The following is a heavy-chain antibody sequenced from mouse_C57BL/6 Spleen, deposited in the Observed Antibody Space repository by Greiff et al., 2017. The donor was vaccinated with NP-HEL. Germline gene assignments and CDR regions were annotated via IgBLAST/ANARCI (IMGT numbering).Heavy chain of an antibody. V-gene: IGHV1-52*01. Sequence: QVHVQQPGAELVRPGSSVKLSCKASGYTFTSYWMHWVKQRPIQGLEWIGNIDPSDSETHYNQKFKDKATLTVDKSSSTAYMQLSSLTSEDSAVYYCASSGDYGAAMDYWGQGTSVTVSS. J-gene: IGHJ4*01. CDR2: IDPSDSET. CDR1: GYTFTSYW. CDR3: ASSGDYGAAMDY. D-gene: IGHD2-4*01.